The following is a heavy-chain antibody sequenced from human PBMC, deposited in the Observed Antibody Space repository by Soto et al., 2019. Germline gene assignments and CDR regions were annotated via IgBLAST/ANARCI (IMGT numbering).Heavy chain of an antibody. V-gene: IGHV5-10-1*01. CDR2: IDPGGSYA. CDR3: AREGNEWSTI. D-gene: IGHD3-3*01. CDR1: GYSFATYW. J-gene: IGHJ4*02. Sequence: HGESLKIYCTGSGYSFATYWITWVRQMPGKGLEWLGRIDPGGSYASYNPSFRGLVTLSVDKSSNTAYLQWSSLKASDTAMFYCAREGNEWSTICGQGTLVTVSS.